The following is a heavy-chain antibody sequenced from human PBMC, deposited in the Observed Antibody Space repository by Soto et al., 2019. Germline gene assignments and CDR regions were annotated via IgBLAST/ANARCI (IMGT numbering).Heavy chain of an antibody. CDR3: ARSSMIVVVMVAFDI. CDR1: GYTFTSYA. V-gene: IGHV1-3*01. D-gene: IGHD3-22*01. Sequence: ASVKVSCKASGYTFTSYAMHWVRQAPGQRLEWMGWINAGNGNTKYSQKFQGRVTITRDTSASTAYMELSSLRAEDTAVYYCARSSMIVVVMVAFDIWGQGTMVTVSS. CDR2: INAGNGNT. J-gene: IGHJ3*02.